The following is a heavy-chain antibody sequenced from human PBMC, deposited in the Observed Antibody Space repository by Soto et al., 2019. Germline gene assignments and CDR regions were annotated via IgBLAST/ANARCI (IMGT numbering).Heavy chain of an antibody. J-gene: IGHJ3*02. CDR1: GFTFSSYS. CDR2: ISSSSSYI. Sequence: GGSLRLSCAASGFTFSSYSMNWVRQAPGKGLEWVSSISSSSSYIYYADSVKGRFTISRDNAKNSLYLQMNSLRAEDTAVYYCARDLLYGSGSYYNAPGAFDIWGQGTMVTVSS. V-gene: IGHV3-21*01. D-gene: IGHD3-10*01. CDR3: ARDLLYGSGSYYNAPGAFDI.